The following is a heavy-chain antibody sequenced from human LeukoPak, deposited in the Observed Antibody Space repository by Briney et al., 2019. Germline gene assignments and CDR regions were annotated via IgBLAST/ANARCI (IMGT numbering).Heavy chain of an antibody. D-gene: IGHD1-26*01. V-gene: IGHV4-59*10. CDR1: GGSFSGYY. Sequence: SETLSLTCAVYGGSFSGYYWSWIRQPAGKGLEWIGRIYFSGSTNYNPSLEGRVTMSIDTSKNQFSLKLSSVTAADTAVYYCARYGGSYAYWGQGALVTVSS. J-gene: IGHJ4*02. CDR3: ARYGGSYAY. CDR2: IYFSGST.